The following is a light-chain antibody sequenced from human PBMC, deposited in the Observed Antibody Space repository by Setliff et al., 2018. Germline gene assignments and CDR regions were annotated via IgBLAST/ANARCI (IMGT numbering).Light chain of an antibody. CDR2: EVS. V-gene: IGLV2-14*01. Sequence: QSVLTQPPSASGSPGQSVTISCTGTSSDVGGYNYVSWYQQHPGKAPKVMIFEVSNRPSGIPNRFSGSKSGNTASLSISGLQAEDEADYYCSSYTSLSTRVFGTGTKVTVL. J-gene: IGLJ1*01. CDR3: SSYTSLSTRV. CDR1: SSDVGGYNY.